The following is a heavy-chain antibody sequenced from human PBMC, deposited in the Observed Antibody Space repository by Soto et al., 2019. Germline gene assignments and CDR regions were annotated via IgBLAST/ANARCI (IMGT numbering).Heavy chain of an antibody. CDR1: GYTFTTFY. CDR2: ISAYNGNT. V-gene: IGHV1-18*01. Sequence: ASVKVSCKTSGYTFTTFYVHWVRQAPGQGLEWMGWISAYNGNTNYAQKLQGRVTMTTDTSTSTAYMELRSLRSDDTAVYYCARDARYDVLRFLEWLPSPGSSLPYYMDVWGKGTTVTVSS. D-gene: IGHD3-3*01. J-gene: IGHJ6*03. CDR3: ARDARYDVLRFLEWLPSPGSSLPYYMDV.